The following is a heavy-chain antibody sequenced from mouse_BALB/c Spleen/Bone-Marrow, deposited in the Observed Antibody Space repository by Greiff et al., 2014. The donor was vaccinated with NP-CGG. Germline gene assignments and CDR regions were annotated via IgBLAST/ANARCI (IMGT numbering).Heavy chain of an antibody. CDR1: GYTFTNYW. D-gene: IGHD2-2*01. CDR3: ARERYGYDGWYFDV. J-gene: IGHJ1*01. Sequence: DLVKPGASVKLSCQASGYTFTNYWVNWIKKRPGQGLEGVGRIAPGSGSTYYNEMFKGKTTLTVDTSSSTAYIQLSSLSSEDSDVYFCARERYGYDGWYFDVWGAGTTVTVSS. CDR2: IAPGSGST. V-gene: IGHV1S41*01.